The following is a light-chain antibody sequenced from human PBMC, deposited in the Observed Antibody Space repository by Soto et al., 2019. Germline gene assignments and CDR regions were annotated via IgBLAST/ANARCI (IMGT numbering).Light chain of an antibody. Sequence: EVVLTQSPGTLSLSPGDGATLSCRASQSVSSNYLAWYQQKPGQPPRLLIYAASNRATGIPGRFSGSGSGTDFTLIISRLDPEDFAVYYCQHYGISSWTFGQGTKVEIK. CDR1: QSVSSNY. CDR3: QHYGISSWT. CDR2: AAS. J-gene: IGKJ1*01. V-gene: IGKV3-20*01.